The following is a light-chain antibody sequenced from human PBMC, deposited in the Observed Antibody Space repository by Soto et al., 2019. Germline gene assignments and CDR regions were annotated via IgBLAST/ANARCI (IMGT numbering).Light chain of an antibody. J-gene: IGKJ3*01. CDR3: QKYDSVPFT. Sequence: DIQMTQSPSSLSASVGDRVTITCRASQGISNYLAWYQQKPGQVPKLLIYGASTLQSGVPSRFGGSGSGTDFSLTISSLQPEDVATYYCQKYDSVPFTFGPGTTVDIK. V-gene: IGKV1-27*01. CDR2: GAS. CDR1: QGISNY.